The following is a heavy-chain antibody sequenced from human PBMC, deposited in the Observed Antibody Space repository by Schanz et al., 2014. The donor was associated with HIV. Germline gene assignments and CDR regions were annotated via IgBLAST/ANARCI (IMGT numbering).Heavy chain of an antibody. CDR2: ITWDGGST. V-gene: IGHV3-43*01. CDR1: GFTFDDYT. CDR3: AKPEYDSRGNSQSHFDS. Sequence: EVQLVESGGVVVQPGGSLRISCAASGFTFDDYTMHWVRQAPGKGLEWVSLITWDGGSTYYADSVKGRFTISRDNSKNTLYLQMTTLRTEDTAVYYCAKPEYDSRGNSQSHFDSWGQGTLVTVSS. J-gene: IGHJ4*02. D-gene: IGHD3-22*01.